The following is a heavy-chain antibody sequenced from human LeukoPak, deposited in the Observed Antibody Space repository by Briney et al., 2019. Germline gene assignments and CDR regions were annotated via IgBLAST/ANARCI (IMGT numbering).Heavy chain of an antibody. Sequence: KISCKGSGYSFTSYWIGWVRQAPGQGLEWMGGIIPIFGTANYAQKFQGRVTITADESTSTAYMELSSLRSEDTAVYYCTRGFPYYDILTGKIRGNWFDPWGQGILVTVSS. D-gene: IGHD3-9*01. CDR3: TRGFPYYDILTGKIRGNWFDP. J-gene: IGHJ5*02. CDR2: IIPIFGTA. V-gene: IGHV1-69*01. CDR1: GYSFTSYW.